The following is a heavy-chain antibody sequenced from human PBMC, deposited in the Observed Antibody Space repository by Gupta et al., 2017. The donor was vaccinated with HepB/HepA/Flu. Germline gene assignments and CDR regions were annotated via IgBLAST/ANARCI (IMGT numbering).Heavy chain of an antibody. Sequence: QLHLLESGPGLVKPSETLSLNCTVSGGSIISSRFYWGWIRQPPGKGLEWIGSIYYSGSTFYKSSLKSRVNISVDTSKHQFSLKLSSVTAADTAVYYCARHGQWLGTTDVWGQGTTVTVSS. V-gene: IGHV4-39*01. J-gene: IGHJ6*02. CDR1: GGSIISSRFY. CDR3: ARHGQWLGTTDV. D-gene: IGHD6-19*01. CDR2: IYYSGST.